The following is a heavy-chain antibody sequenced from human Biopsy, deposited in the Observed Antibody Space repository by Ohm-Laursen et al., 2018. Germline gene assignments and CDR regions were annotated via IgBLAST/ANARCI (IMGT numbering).Heavy chain of an antibody. Sequence: SVKVSCKTSGYTFTAYGISWVRQAPGQGLEWMGWISTYNDDTNIAQKFQGRVSMTTDTSTRTAYMELRSPRSGDTAIYFCAGDPGYDFWSGSDPFDIWGQGTLVTVS. CDR3: AGDPGYDFWSGSDPFDI. J-gene: IGHJ3*02. V-gene: IGHV1-18*04. CDR2: ISTYNDDT. D-gene: IGHD3-3*01. CDR1: GYTFTAYG.